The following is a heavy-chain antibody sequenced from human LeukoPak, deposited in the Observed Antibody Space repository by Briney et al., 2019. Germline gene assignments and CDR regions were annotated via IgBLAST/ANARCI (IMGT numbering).Heavy chain of an antibody. D-gene: IGHD2-15*01. J-gene: IGHJ4*02. Sequence: PGGSLRLSCAASGFTFSSYAMSWVRQAPGKGLEWVSDISGSGGGTYYADSVKGRFTISRDNSKNTLYLQMNSLRAEDTAVYYCAKDELHCSGGSCCSSSFDYWGQGTLVTVSS. CDR2: ISGSGGGT. CDR1: GFTFSSYA. V-gene: IGHV3-23*01. CDR3: AKDELHCSGGSCCSSSFDY.